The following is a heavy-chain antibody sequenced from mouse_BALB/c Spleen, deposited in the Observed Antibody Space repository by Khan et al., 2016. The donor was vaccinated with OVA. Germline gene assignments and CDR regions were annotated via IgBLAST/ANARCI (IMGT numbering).Heavy chain of an antibody. CDR2: ISSGGDYT. CDR1: GFSFSSYS. J-gene: IGHJ3*01. V-gene: IGHV5-6*01. Sequence: EVQVVESGGDLVRPGGSLKLSCAASGFSFSSYSMSWVRQTPDKRLEWVATISSGGDYTYYPDSVKGRFTISRDNATNTLYLHRSSLTSEDTAIYYCASRLTGSFAYWGQGTLVTVSA. CDR3: ASRLTGSFAY. D-gene: IGHD4-1*01.